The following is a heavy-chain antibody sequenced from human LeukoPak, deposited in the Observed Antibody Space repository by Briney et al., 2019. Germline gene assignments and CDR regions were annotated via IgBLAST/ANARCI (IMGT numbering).Heavy chain of an antibody. CDR3: ARFSQYYDSPTHYLDY. J-gene: IGHJ4*02. CDR1: GGPFSDVY. V-gene: IGHV4-34*01. D-gene: IGHD2/OR15-2a*01. CDR2: INHSGSS. Sequence: SETLSLACAVYGGPFSDVYGSWLRQPPGKGLEWIGEINHSGSSTYNPSLKSRVTISVDTSKNQFSLRLNSVTAADTAVYYCARFSQYYDSPTHYLDYWGQGILVTVSS.